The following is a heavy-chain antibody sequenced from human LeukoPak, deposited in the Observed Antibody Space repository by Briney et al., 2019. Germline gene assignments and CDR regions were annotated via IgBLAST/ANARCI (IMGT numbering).Heavy chain of an antibody. CDR1: GGSFSGYY. V-gene: IGHV4-34*01. CDR3: ARGLRTTMVRGIIITGRSWFDP. J-gene: IGHJ5*02. CDR2: INHSGST. D-gene: IGHD3-10*01. Sequence: PSETLSLTCAVYGGSFSGYYWSWIRQPPGKGLEWIGEINHSGSTNYNPSLKSRVTISVDTSKNQFSLKLSSLTAADTAVYYCARGLRTTMVRGIIITGRSWFDPWGQGTLVTVSS.